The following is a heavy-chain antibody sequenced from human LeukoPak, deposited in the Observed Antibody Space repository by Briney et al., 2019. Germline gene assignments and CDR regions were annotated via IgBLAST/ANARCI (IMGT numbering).Heavy chain of an antibody. V-gene: IGHV3-7*01. CDR2: IKEGGSDK. Sequence: GGSLRLSCGASGFTFSSYWMSWVRQAPGKGLEWVANIKEGGSDKYYVDSVKGRFTISRDNAKNTLYLQMNSLRDEDTAVYYCARGGLIDYWGQGTLVTVSS. CDR3: ARGGLIDY. D-gene: IGHD5-12*01. CDR1: GFTFSSYW. J-gene: IGHJ4*02.